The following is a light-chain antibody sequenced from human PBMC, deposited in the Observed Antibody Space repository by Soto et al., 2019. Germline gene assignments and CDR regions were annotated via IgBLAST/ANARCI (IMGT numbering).Light chain of an antibody. Sequence: EIVMTQSPDTLFVSLGEGATLSCRASQSVSSHLACYQHKPGQAPRLLIYGASTRASGIPARFSGSGSETDFTLTISSLQSEDSAVYYCQQYHNWPPITFGQGTHWRL. J-gene: IGKJ5*01. CDR2: GAS. CDR1: QSVSSH. V-gene: IGKV3-15*01. CDR3: QQYHNWPPIT.